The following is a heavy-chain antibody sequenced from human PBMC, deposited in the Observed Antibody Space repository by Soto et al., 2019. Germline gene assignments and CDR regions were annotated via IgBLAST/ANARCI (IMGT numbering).Heavy chain of an antibody. Sequence: SETLSLTCTVSGGSISSYYWSWIRQPPEKGLEWIGYIYYSGSTNYNPSLKSRVTISVDTSKNQFSLKLSSVTAADTAVYYCARDHLRYRMDVWGQGTTVTVSS. D-gene: IGHD3-9*01. CDR1: GGSISSYY. V-gene: IGHV4-59*01. CDR2: IYYSGST. J-gene: IGHJ6*02. CDR3: ARDHLRYRMDV.